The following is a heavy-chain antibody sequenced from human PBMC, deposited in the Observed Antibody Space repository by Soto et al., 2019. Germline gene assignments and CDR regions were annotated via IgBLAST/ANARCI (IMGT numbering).Heavy chain of an antibody. CDR2: INPSGGST. J-gene: IGHJ6*02. D-gene: IGHD3-3*01. V-gene: IGHV1-46*01. CDR3: AGDRIGGLRFLEWLPYCMDV. CDR1: GYTFTSYY. Sequence: ASVKVSCKASGYTFTSYYMHWVRQAPGQGLEWMGIINPSGGSTSYAQKFQGRVTMTRDTSTSTVYMELSSLRSDDTAVYYCAGDRIGGLRFLEWLPYCMDVWGPGTTVTVSS.